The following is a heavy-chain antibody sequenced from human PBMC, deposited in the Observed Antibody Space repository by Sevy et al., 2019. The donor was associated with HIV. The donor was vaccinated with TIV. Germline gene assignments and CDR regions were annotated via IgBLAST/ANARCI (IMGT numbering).Heavy chain of an antibody. J-gene: IGHJ4*02. D-gene: IGHD2-15*01. CDR1: GGTFSSYA. V-gene: IGHV1-69*13. Sequence: ASVKVSCKASGGTFSSYAISWVRQAPGQGLEWMGGIIPIFGTANYAQKFQGTVTITADESTSTAYMELSSLRSEDTAVYYCAREGTSGVYCSGGSCYSEGYYFDYWGQGTLVTVSS. CDR2: IIPIFGTA. CDR3: AREGTSGVYCSGGSCYSEGYYFDY.